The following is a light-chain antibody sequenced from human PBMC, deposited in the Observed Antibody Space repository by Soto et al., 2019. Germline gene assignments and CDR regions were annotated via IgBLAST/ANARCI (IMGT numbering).Light chain of an antibody. CDR3: SSWDDSLDGPV. Sequence: QSVLTQPPSASATPGQTVTISCSGRYSNIGSNFVSWYQRLPGTAPKLLIYSINQRPSGVPDRFSGSKSGTSASLTISGLQSEDEADYFCSSWDDSLDGPVFGGGTKL. V-gene: IGLV1-44*01. CDR1: YSNIGSNF. J-gene: IGLJ3*02. CDR2: SIN.